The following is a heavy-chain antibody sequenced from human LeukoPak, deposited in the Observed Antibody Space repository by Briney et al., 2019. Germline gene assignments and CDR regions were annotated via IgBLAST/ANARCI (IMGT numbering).Heavy chain of an antibody. Sequence: TGGSLRLSCAAPGFTFNRNAISWVRQAPGKGLEWVSTIGGSGDKTFYADSVKGRFTISRDNSKNMVHLQMNSLTGEDTALYYCVRRGDASSGWGDHDFWGQGALVTVPS. D-gene: IGHD6-19*01. V-gene: IGHV3-23*01. CDR2: IGGSGDKT. CDR3: VRRGDASSGWGDHDF. CDR1: GFTFNRNA. J-gene: IGHJ4*02.